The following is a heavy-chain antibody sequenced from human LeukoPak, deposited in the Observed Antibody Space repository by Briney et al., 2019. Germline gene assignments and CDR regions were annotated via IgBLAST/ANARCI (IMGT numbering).Heavy chain of an antibody. Sequence: SETLSLTCAVYGGSFSGYYWNWIRQPPGKGLEWIGEINQSGSTNYNPSLKSRVTISVDTSKNQFSLKLSSVTAADTAVYYCARVIGSDYYDSSGYLNGWFDPWGQGTLVTVSS. V-gene: IGHV4-34*01. CDR1: GGSFSGYY. CDR3: ARVIGSDYYDSSGYLNGWFDP. CDR2: INQSGST. D-gene: IGHD3-22*01. J-gene: IGHJ5*02.